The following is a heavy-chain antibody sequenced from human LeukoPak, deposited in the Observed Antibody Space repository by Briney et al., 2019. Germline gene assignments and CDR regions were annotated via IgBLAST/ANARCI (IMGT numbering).Heavy chain of an antibody. V-gene: IGHV5-51*01. CDR1: GYSFTNYW. CDR2: IYPGDSDT. Sequence: GESLKISCKGSGYSFTNYWIGWVRQMPRKGLEWMGIIYPGDSDTRYSPSFQGQVTISADKSISTAYLQWSSLKASDTAMYYCARQAEGNLNLYYDILTGYFYPPVYFDYWGQGTLVTVSS. D-gene: IGHD3-9*01. CDR3: ARQAEGNLNLYYDILTGYFYPPVYFDY. J-gene: IGHJ4*02.